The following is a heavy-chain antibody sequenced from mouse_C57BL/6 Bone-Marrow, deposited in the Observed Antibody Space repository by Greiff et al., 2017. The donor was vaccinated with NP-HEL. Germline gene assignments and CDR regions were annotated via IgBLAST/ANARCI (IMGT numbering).Heavy chain of an antibody. CDR1: GFTFSDYG. J-gene: IGHJ2*01. CDR3: SRRRHYYGSYLDY. Sequence: EVQVVESGGGLVKPGGSLKLSCAASGFTFSDYGMHWVRQAPEKGLEWVASISSGSGTIYYADPVKGRFTISRDNAKNTLYLKMTSLRSEDTAKDYCSRRRHYYGSYLDYWGQGTTLTVSS. CDR2: ISSGSGTI. V-gene: IGHV5-17*01. D-gene: IGHD1-1*01.